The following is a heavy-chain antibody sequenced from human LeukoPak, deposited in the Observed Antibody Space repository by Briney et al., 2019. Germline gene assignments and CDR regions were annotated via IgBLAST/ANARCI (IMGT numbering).Heavy chain of an antibody. V-gene: IGHV1-2*02. Sequence: GASVKVSCKASGYTFTGYYMHWVRQAPGQGLEWMGWINPNSGGTNYAQKFQGRVTMTRDTSISTAYMELSSLRSEDTAVYYCASARRIAAAGASSDYWGQGTLVTVSS. D-gene: IGHD6-13*01. CDR1: GYTFTGYY. J-gene: IGHJ4*02. CDR3: ASARRIAAAGASSDY. CDR2: INPNSGGT.